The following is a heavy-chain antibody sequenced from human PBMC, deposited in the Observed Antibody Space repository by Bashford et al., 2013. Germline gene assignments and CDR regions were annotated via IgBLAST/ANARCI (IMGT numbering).Heavy chain of an antibody. Sequence: TLSLTCAVYGGSFSGYYWSWIRQPPGKALEWLARIDWDDDKYYSTSLKTRLTISKDTSKNQVVLTMTNMEPVDTATYYCARSKAAVGNTFDYWGQGTLVTVSS. D-gene: IGHD6-13*01. V-gene: IGHV2-70*11. CDR2: IDWDDDK. CDR1: GGSFSGYY. CDR3: ARSKAAVGNTFDY. J-gene: IGHJ4*02.